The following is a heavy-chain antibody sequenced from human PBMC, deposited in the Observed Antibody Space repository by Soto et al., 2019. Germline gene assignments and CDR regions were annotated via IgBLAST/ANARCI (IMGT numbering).Heavy chain of an antibody. V-gene: IGHV1-8*02. Sequence: GASVKVSCKASGYTFTGYGISWVRQAPGQGLEWMGWISAYNGNTGYAQKFQGRVTMTRNTSISTAYMELSSLRSEDTAVYYCAREWHCSGGSCYSLSYYYYYIDVWGKGTTVTVSS. CDR1: GYTFTGYG. CDR2: ISAYNGNT. CDR3: AREWHCSGGSCYSLSYYYYYIDV. J-gene: IGHJ6*03. D-gene: IGHD2-15*01.